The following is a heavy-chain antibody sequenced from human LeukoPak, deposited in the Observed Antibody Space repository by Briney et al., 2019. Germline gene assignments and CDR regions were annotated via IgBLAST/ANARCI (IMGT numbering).Heavy chain of an antibody. CDR2: ISSDGSNK. Sequence: PGGSLRLSCAASGFTFSSYGMHWVRQAPGKGLESLAVISSDGSNKYYADTVKGRFTISRDKFKNTLYLQMNSLRAEDTALYYCAKVAMLGGGYYRREIDYWGQGTLVTVSS. CDR1: GFTFSSYG. CDR3: AKVAMLGGGYYRREIDY. D-gene: IGHD3-22*01. V-gene: IGHV3-30*18. J-gene: IGHJ4*02.